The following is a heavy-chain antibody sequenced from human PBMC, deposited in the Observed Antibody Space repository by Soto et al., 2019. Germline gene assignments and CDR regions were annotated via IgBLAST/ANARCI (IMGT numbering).Heavy chain of an antibody. V-gene: IGHV1-69*12. Sequence: QVQLVQSGAEVKKPGSSVKVSCKASGGTFSSYAISWVRQAPGQGLEWMGGIIPIFGTANYAQKFQGRVTITADESTSTAYMELSSLRSEDTAVYYCAAGYSSSWYDGPLEAFDIWGQGTMVTVSS. CDR3: AAGYSSSWYDGPLEAFDI. J-gene: IGHJ3*02. CDR1: GGTFSSYA. D-gene: IGHD6-13*01. CDR2: IIPIFGTA.